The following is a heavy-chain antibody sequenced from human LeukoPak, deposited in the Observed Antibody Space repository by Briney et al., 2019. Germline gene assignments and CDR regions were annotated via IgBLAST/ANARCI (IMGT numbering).Heavy chain of an antibody. CDR3: ARSDFWSGYYPHFDY. Sequence: ASVTVSCKASGYTFTSYDINWVRQATGQGLEWMGWMNPNSGNTGYAQKFQGRVTMTRNTSISTAYMELSSLRSEDTAVYYCARSDFWSGYYPHFDYWGQGTLVTVSS. J-gene: IGHJ4*02. D-gene: IGHD3-3*01. CDR2: MNPNSGNT. CDR1: GYTFTSYD. V-gene: IGHV1-8*01.